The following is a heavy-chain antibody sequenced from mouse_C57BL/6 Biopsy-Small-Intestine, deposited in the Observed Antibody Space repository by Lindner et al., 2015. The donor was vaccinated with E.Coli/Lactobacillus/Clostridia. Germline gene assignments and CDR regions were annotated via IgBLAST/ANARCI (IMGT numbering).Heavy chain of an antibody. V-gene: IGHV5-17*01. CDR2: ISSGSSTI. CDR3: ATGNYGGDYFDY. Sequence: VQLQESGGGLVKPGGSLKLSCAASGFTFSDYGMHWVRQAPEKGPEWVASISSGSSTIYYADTVKGRFTISRDNAKNTLFLQMTSLRSEDTAMYYCATGNYGGDYFDYWGQGTTLTVSS. D-gene: IGHD2-1*01. CDR1: GFTFSDYG. J-gene: IGHJ2*01.